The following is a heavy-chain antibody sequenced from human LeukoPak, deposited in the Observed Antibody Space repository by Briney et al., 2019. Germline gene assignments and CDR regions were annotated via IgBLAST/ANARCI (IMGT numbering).Heavy chain of an antibody. CDR1: GFTFSDYY. V-gene: IGHV3-11*06. D-gene: IGHD2-15*01. J-gene: IGHJ1*01. Sequence: GGSLRLSCAASGFTFSDYYMSWIRQAPGKGLEWVSYISSSSSYTNYADSVKGRFTIYRDNAKNSLYLQMNSLRAEDTAVYYCARSVGYCSGGSCYPGYFQHWGQGTLVTVSS. CDR3: ARSVGYCSGGSCYPGYFQH. CDR2: ISSSSSYT.